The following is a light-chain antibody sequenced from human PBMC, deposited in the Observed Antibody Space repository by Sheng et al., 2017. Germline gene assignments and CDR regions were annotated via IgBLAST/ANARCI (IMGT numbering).Light chain of an antibody. V-gene: IGKV3-20*01. CDR2: DAS. CDR1: QSVRSNY. Sequence: EIVLTQSPGTLSLSPGERATLTCRASQSVRSNYLAWYQQKPGQAPRPLIYDASTRAAGIPDRFSGSGSGTDFTLTISRLEPEDSAVYYCHQYGISPLSFGGGTKVEIK. J-gene: IGKJ4*01. CDR3: HQYGISPLS.